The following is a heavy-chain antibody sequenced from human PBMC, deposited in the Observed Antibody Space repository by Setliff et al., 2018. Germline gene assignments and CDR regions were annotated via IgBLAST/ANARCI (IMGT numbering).Heavy chain of an antibody. CDR3: ARPLGASYYFDY. V-gene: IGHV4-30-4*08. CDR2: IYHSGSA. Sequence: SETLSLTCTVSGDSISSGDYFWSWIRQPPGKGLEWIAYIYHSGSAYYNPSLKSRVTMSVDTSKNQFSLHLTSVTAADMAVYYCARPLGASYYFDYWGQGTLVTVSS. J-gene: IGHJ4*02. CDR1: GDSISSGDYF. D-gene: IGHD3-16*01.